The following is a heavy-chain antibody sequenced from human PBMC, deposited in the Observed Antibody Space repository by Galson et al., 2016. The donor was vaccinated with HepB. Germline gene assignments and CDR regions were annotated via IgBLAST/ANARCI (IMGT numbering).Heavy chain of an antibody. CDR3: ARAPLCSGWYQEDY. D-gene: IGHD6-19*01. CDR2: IYYSGST. J-gene: IGHJ4*02. CDR1: GDSIPNYR. V-gene: IGHV4-59*01. Sequence: SETLSLTCTVSGDSIPNYRWSWIRQPPGKGLDWIGYIYYSGSTSYNPSLKRRVAMSLDTSKHQFSLKLSSVTAADTAVYYCARAPLCSGWYQEDYWGQGILVTVSS.